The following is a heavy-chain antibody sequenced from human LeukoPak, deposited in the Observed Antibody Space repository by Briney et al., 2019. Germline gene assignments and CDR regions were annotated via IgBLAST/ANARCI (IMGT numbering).Heavy chain of an antibody. CDR1: GGTFSSYA. D-gene: IGHD3-3*01. CDR2: IIPIFGTA. CDR3: ARDGRITIFGVAPPPGY. Sequence: SVKVSCKASGGTFSSYAISWVRQAPGQGLEWMGGIIPIFGTANYAQKFQGRVTITTDESTSTAYMELRSLRSDDTAVYYCARDGRITIFGVAPPPGYWGQGTLVTVSS. V-gene: IGHV1-69*05. J-gene: IGHJ4*02.